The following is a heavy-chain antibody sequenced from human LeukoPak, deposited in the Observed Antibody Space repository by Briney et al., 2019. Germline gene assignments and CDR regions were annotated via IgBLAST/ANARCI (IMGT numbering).Heavy chain of an antibody. CDR2: IIPSLGIA. CDR3: ARGALNEYGDYVADH. J-gene: IGHJ5*02. CDR1: GGTFTRYT. V-gene: IGHV1-69*02. D-gene: IGHD4-17*01. Sequence: ASVKVSCKASGGTFTRYTIIWVRQAPGRGLEWMGRIIPSLGIATYAQKFQGRLTITADKSTSTAYMELSSLRSEDTAVFYCARGALNEYGDYVADHWGQGTLVTVSS.